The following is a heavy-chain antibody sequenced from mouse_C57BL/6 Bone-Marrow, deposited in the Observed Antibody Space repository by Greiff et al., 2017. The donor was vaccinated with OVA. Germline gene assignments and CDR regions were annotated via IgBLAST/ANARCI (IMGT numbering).Heavy chain of an antibody. J-gene: IGHJ1*03. Sequence: ESGPGLVKPSQSLSLTCSVTGYSITSGYYWNWIRQFPGNKLEWMGYISYDGSNNYNPSLKNRISITRDTSKNQFFLKLNSVTTEDTATYYCAKKGNYGSSPYFDVWGTGTTVTVSS. CDR2: ISYDGSN. CDR1: GYSITSGYY. V-gene: IGHV3-6*01. D-gene: IGHD1-1*01. CDR3: AKKGNYGSSPYFDV.